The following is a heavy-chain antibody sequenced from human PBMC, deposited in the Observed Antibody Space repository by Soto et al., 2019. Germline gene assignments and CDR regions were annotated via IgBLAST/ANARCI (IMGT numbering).Heavy chain of an antibody. CDR3: ARETGYNYYYYGMDV. J-gene: IGHJ6*02. CDR1: GFTFSSYA. Sequence: SGGSLRLSCAASGFTFSSYAMHWVRQAPGKGLEWVAVISYDGSNKYYADSVKGRFTISRDNSKNTLYLQMNSLRAEDTAVYYCARETGYNYYYYGMDVWGQGTTVTVSS. V-gene: IGHV3-30-3*01. D-gene: IGHD6-25*01. CDR2: ISYDGSNK.